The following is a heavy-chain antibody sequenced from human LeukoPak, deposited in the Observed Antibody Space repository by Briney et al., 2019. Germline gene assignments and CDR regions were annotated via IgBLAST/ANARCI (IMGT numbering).Heavy chain of an antibody. J-gene: IGHJ5*02. CDR3: ATLTDTNWFDP. Sequence: GGSLRLSCAASGFTFSSYSMNWVRQAPGKGLEWVSYISSSSSTIYYADSVKGRFTISRDNAKNSLYLQMNSLRADDTAVYYCATLTDTNWFDPWGQGTLVTVSS. CDR2: ISSSSSTI. V-gene: IGHV3-48*04. CDR1: GFTFSSYS.